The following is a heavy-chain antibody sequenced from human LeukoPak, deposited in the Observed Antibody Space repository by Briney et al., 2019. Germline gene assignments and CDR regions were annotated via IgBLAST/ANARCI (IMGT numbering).Heavy chain of an antibody. CDR2: LYRDGNT. J-gene: IGHJ4*02. D-gene: IGHD6-13*01. Sequence: GGSLRLSCAASGFTVSSNYMTWVRQAPGKGLEWVSVLYRDGNTYYGDSVKDRFTISRDISNNTLYLQMNSLRAEDSAVYYCARDPLYSSNWYVVPDYWGQGTLVTVSS. CDR3: ARDPLYSSNWYVVPDY. V-gene: IGHV3-66*01. CDR1: GFTVSSNY.